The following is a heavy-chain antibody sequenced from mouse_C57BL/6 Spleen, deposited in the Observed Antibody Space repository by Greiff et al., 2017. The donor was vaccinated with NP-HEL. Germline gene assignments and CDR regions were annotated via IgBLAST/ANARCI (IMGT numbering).Heavy chain of an antibody. D-gene: IGHD1-1*01. CDR2: INPSNGGT. CDR1: GYTFTSYW. Sequence: QVQLQQPGTELVKPGASVKLSCKASGYTFTSYWMHWVKQRPGQGLEWIGNINPSNGGTNYNEKFKSKATLTVDKSSSTAYMQLSSLTSEDSAVYYCARRQGDYYGSSYYFDYWGQGTTLTVSS. J-gene: IGHJ2*01. CDR3: ARRQGDYYGSSYYFDY. V-gene: IGHV1-53*01.